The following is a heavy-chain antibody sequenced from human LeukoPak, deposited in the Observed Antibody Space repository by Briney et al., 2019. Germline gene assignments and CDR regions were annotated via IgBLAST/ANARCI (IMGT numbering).Heavy chain of an antibody. V-gene: IGHV4-34*01. J-gene: IGHJ4*02. CDR2: INHSGST. Sequence: SETLSLTCAVYGGSFSCYYWSWIRQPPGKGLEWIGEINHSGSTNYNPSLKSRVTISVDTSKNQFSLKLSSVTAADTAVYYCARRYYDSSGCDYWGQGTLVTVSS. D-gene: IGHD3-22*01. CDR3: ARRYYDSSGCDY. CDR1: GGSFSCYY.